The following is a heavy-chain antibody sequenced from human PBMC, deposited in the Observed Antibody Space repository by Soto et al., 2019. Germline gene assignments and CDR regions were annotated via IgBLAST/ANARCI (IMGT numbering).Heavy chain of an antibody. V-gene: IGHV3-30*04. CDR3: ARRQYFGGPHYYYGMDV. J-gene: IGHJ6*02. Sequence: QVQLVESGGGVVQPGRSLRVSCAASGFIINNYAMHWVRQTPGKGLEWMAVISYDGSNKHYADSVKGRFTISRDNSKNTLYLQMNNLRPDDSAVYYCARRQYFGGPHYYYGMDVWGQGTTVTVSS. D-gene: IGHD3-3*01. CDR1: GFIINNYA. CDR2: ISYDGSNK.